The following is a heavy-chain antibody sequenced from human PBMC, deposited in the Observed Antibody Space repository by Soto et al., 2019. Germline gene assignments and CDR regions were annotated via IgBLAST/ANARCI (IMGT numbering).Heavy chain of an antibody. J-gene: IGHJ6*03. CDR2: ISWNSGSI. D-gene: IGHD3-10*01. CDR1: GFTFDDYA. Sequence: GGSLRLSCAASGFTFDDYAMHWVRQAPGKGLEWVSGISWNSGSIGYADSVKGRFTISRDNAKNSLFLQMNSLRAEDTALYYCAKDTHSGSMVRGVRYYYYYMDVWGKGTTVTVSS. CDR3: AKDTHSGSMVRGVRYYYYYMDV. V-gene: IGHV3-9*01.